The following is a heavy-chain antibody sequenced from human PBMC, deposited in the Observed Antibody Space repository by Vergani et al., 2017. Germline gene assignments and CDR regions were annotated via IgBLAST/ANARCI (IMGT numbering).Heavy chain of an antibody. D-gene: IGHD6-6*01. CDR1: GFIFSSYA. CDR3: TTHIFIAALRDY. V-gene: IGHV3-23*01. J-gene: IGHJ4*02. CDR2: ISGSGDST. Sequence: EVQLLESGGGLVQPGGSLRLSCAASGFIFSSYAMSWVRQAPGKGLEWVSGISGSGDSTHYADSVKGRFTISRDNSRNTLYLQMNSLKTEDTAVYYCTTHIFIAALRDYWGQGTLVTVSS.